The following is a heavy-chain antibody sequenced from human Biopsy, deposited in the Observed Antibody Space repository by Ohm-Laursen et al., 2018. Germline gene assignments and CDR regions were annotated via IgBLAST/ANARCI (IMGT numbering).Heavy chain of an antibody. CDR2: MNPDSGNT. CDR1: AYSFGDHR. V-gene: IGHV1-8*02. Sequence: ASVKVSCNASAYSFGDHRIHWVRQAPGQGLEWMGWMNPDSGNTGYAQNFQGRVTMTRNTSISTAYMELSSLRSEDTAVYFCARADPPLFYYGSGSSNWFDPWGQGTLVTVSS. CDR3: ARADPPLFYYGSGSSNWFDP. D-gene: IGHD3-10*01. J-gene: IGHJ5*02.